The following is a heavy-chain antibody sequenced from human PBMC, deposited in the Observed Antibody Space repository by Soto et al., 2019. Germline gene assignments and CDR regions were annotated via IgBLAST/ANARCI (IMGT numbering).Heavy chain of an antibody. V-gene: IGHV1-3*01. CDR3: ATGGPSGDQNDY. Sequence: ASVKVSCKASGYTFTSYAMHWVRQAPGQRLEWMGWINAGIGNTKYSQKFQGRVIITRDTSKNQFSLKLSSVTAADTAVYYCATGGPSGDQNDYWGQGTLVTVSS. J-gene: IGHJ4*02. CDR1: GYTFTSYA. D-gene: IGHD3-10*01. CDR2: INAGIGNT.